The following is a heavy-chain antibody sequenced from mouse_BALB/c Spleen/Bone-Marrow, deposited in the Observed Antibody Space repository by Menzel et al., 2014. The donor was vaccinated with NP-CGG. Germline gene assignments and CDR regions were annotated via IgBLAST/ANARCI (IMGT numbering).Heavy chain of an antibody. CDR1: GYSFTGYY. CDR3: ARRDFPYAMDY. Sequence: LVKTGASVKISCKASGYSFTGYYMHWVKQSHGKSLEWIGYISCYNGATSYNQKFKGKATFTVDTSSSTAYMQFNSLTSGDSAVYYCARRDFPYAMDYWGQGTSVTVSS. CDR2: ISCYNGAT. V-gene: IGHV1S34*01. J-gene: IGHJ4*01.